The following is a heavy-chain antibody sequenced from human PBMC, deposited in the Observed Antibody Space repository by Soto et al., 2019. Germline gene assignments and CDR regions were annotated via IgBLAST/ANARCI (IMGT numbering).Heavy chain of an antibody. CDR2: IYDNGIT. Sequence: SETLSLTCNVSGGSISGGRYYWNWIRQHPGKGLEWIGNIYDNGITYYNPSLKSRVIISEDTSKNQFSLRLSSVTAADTAVYYCTRDRGFGMDVWGQGTTVTVSS. J-gene: IGHJ6*02. CDR3: TRDRGFGMDV. V-gene: IGHV4-31*03. CDR1: GGSISGGRYY.